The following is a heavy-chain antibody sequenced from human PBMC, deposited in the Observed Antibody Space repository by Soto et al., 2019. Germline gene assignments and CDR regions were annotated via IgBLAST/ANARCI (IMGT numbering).Heavy chain of an antibody. CDR3: ARDRGIVIVGGTIPDY. CDR2: ISAYNGNT. J-gene: IGHJ4*02. CDR1: GYTFTSYG. Sequence: QVQLVQSGAEVKKPGASVKVSCKASGYTFTSYGISWVRQAPGQGLEWLGWISAYNGNTNYARYLQGRVTVSADTSRAIAYMELRSLRADDTAVYYCARDRGIVIVGGTIPDYWGQGTRVTVSS. D-gene: IGHD1-26*01. V-gene: IGHV1-18*01.